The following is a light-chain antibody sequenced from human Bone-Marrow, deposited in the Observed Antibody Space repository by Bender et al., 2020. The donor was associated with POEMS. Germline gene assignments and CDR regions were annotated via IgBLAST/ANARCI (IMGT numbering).Light chain of an antibody. CDR2: RNT. CDR1: NIGSKN. J-gene: IGLJ2*01. Sequence: YELTRPLSVSVALGQTANIPCGGNNIGSKNVHWYQQKPGQAPLLVIYRNTNRPSGIPERFSGSNSGITATLTISRVQAGDEADYYCQLWDTNTADVVFGGGTKLTVL. CDR3: QLWDTNTADVV. V-gene: IGLV3-9*01.